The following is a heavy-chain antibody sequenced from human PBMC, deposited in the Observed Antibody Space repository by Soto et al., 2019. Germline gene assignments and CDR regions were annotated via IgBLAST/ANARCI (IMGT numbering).Heavy chain of an antibody. CDR3: TTGSVEGV. V-gene: IGHV3-15*07. Sequence: EVQLVESGGGHIQPGGSLRLSCAASGLHISNAWMNWVRQAPGKGLEWVGRIKTKGEGGPTDYPAAVKGRFIVSRDDSQNTLHLQMNSLQIEDTAVYYCTTGSVEGVWGQGTAVIVSS. J-gene: IGHJ6*02. CDR1: GLHISNAW. D-gene: IGHD2-15*01. CDR2: IKTKGEGGPT.